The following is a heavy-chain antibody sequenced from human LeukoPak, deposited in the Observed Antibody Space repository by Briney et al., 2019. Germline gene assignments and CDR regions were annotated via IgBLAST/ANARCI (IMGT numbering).Heavy chain of an antibody. D-gene: IGHD2-15*01. CDR2: ISSSSSYT. Sequence: PGGSLRLSCAASGFTFSDYYMSWIRQAPGKGLEWVSYISSSSSYTNYADSVKGRFTISRDNAKNSLYLQMNSLRAEDTAVYYCARAGYCSGGSRYYYYYGMDVWGKGTTVTVSS. J-gene: IGHJ6*04. CDR1: GFTFSDYY. V-gene: IGHV3-11*06. CDR3: ARAGYCSGGSRYYYYYGMDV.